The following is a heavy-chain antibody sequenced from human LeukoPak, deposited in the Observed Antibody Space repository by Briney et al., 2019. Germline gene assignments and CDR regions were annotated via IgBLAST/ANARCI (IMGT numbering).Heavy chain of an antibody. CDR3: ARGVTGTDYFDY. CDR2: MYYSGST. J-gene: IGHJ4*02. Sequence: AETLSLTCTVSGGSFRSYYWTWIRQPPGKGLEWIAYMYYSGSTNYNPSLKSRVTISLDTSQNQFSLKVSSVTAADTAVYYCARGVTGTDYFDYWGQGTLVTVSS. D-gene: IGHD1/OR15-1a*01. V-gene: IGHV4-59*12. CDR1: GGSFRSYY.